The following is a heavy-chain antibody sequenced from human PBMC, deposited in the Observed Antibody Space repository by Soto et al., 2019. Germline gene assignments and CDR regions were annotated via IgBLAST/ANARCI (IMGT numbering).Heavy chain of an antibody. CDR3: ARECGRPCTNAFDL. V-gene: IGHV3-66*01. D-gene: IGHD2-15*01. J-gene: IGHJ3*01. CDR1: GFTVSSNY. CDR2: LYPGTVT. Sequence: VKLVESGGGLVQPGGSLRLSCAASGFTVSSNYMNWVRQAPGKGPEWLSVLYPGTVTYYADSVKDRINISRDDSRNTLYIQLNTLRAEVTAMYYCARECGRPCTNAFDLWGEGTMVTVSP.